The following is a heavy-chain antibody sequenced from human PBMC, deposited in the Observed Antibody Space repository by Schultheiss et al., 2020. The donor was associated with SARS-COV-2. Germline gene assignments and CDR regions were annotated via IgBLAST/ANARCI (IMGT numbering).Heavy chain of an antibody. CDR1: GYTFTSYG. V-gene: IGHV1-18*01. Sequence: ASVKVSCKASGYTFTSYGISWVRQAPGQGLEWMGWISAYNGNTNYAQKFQGRVTMTRDTSTSTVYMELSRLRSDDTAVYYCAREGKGVGAASAFDIWGQGTLGTGSS. CDR3: AREGKGVGAASAFDI. D-gene: IGHD1-26*01. CDR2: ISAYNGNT. J-gene: IGHJ4*02.